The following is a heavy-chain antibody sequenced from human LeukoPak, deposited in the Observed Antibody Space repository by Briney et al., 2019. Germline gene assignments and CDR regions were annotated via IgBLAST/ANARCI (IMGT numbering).Heavy chain of an antibody. CDR1: GLTFSNAW. D-gene: IGHD3-22*01. J-gene: IGHJ1*01. V-gene: IGHV3-15*01. CDR2: IKSKTDGGTT. Sequence: GGSLRLSCAAAGLTFSNAWMSWVRQAPGKGLEWVGRIKSKTDGGTTDYAAPVKGRFTISRDDSKNTLYLQMNSLKTEDTAVYYCTTDVSNYYDSSGYYRGRSEYFQHWGQGTLVTVSS. CDR3: TTDVSNYYDSSGYYRGRSEYFQH.